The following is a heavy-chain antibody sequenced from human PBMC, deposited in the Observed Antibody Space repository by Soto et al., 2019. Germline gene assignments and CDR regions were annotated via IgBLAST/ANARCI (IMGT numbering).Heavy chain of an antibody. J-gene: IGHJ6*03. CDR2: IYYSGST. D-gene: IGHD2-2*01. Sequence: SETLSLTCTVSGGSISSSSYYLGWIRQPPGKGLEGIGRIYYSGSTYYNPSLKSRVTISVDTSKNQFSLKLSSVTAADTAWDYCGGHQVETVAVPATVRSYYYYYNVDDWGKGTTV. V-gene: IGHV4-39*01. CDR3: GGHQVETVAVPATVRSYYYYYNVDD. CDR1: GGSISSSSYY.